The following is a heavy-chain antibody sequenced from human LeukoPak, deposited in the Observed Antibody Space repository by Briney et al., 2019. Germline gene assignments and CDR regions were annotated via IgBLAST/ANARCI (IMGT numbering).Heavy chain of an antibody. Sequence: ASVKVSCKASGYTFTGYFIHWVRQAPGQGLEWMAWINPNSGGTSYLQSFQGRVTMTRDTSISTAYMDLSRLRSDDTAVYYCAREGLWGKWLVYYFDYWGQGTLVTVSS. V-gene: IGHV1-2*02. D-gene: IGHD6-19*01. J-gene: IGHJ4*02. CDR2: INPNSGGT. CDR3: AREGLWGKWLVYYFDY. CDR1: GYTFTGYF.